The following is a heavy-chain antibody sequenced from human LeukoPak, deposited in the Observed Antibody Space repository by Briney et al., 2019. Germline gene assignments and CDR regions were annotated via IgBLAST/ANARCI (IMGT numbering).Heavy chain of an antibody. CDR3: AKDSGWTYYYDSSGYSVLDY. D-gene: IGHD3-22*01. Sequence: GGSLRLSCAASGFTFSSYAMSWVRQAPGKGLEWVSAISGSGGSTYYADSVKGRFTISRDNSKNTLYLQMNSLRAEGTAVYYCAKDSGWTYYYDSSGYSVLDYWGQGTLVTVSS. V-gene: IGHV3-23*01. CDR2: ISGSGGST. J-gene: IGHJ4*02. CDR1: GFTFSSYA.